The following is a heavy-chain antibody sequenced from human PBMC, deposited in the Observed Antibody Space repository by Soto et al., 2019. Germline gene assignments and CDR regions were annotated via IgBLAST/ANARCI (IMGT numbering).Heavy chain of an antibody. Sequence: QITLKESGPTLVKPTQTLTLTCTFSGFSLSSTGVAVGWIRQPPGKALECLALIFWDDDKRFSPSLRSRLTITKDNSKNHVVLTMTKMDPVDTAAYYCAHVGAGDWGESSAYDDDFYFDLWCRGTLVTVAS. J-gene: IGHJ2*01. CDR2: IFWDDDK. D-gene: IGHD3-22*01. CDR3: AHVGAGDWGESSAYDDDFYFDL. V-gene: IGHV2-5*02. CDR1: GFSLSSTGVA.